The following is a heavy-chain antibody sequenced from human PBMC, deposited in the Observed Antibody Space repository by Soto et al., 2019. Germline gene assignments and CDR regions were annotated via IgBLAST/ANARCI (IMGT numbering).Heavy chain of an antibody. CDR3: ARDPPQLVDY. Sequence: GGSLRLSCAASGFTFGSYSMNWVRQAPGKGLEWISSISSSGTYKYYADSVKGRFTISRDNAKNSLFLQMSSLRDEDTAVYYCARDPPQLVDYWGQGTQVTVSS. J-gene: IGHJ4*02. CDR2: ISSSGTYK. D-gene: IGHD6-13*01. CDR1: GFTFGSYS. V-gene: IGHV3-21*01.